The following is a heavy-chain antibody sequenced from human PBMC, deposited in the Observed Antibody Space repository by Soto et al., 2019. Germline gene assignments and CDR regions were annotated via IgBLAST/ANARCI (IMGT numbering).Heavy chain of an antibody. Sequence: GASVKVSCKASGYTFTSYAMHRVRQAPGQRLEWMGWINAGNGNTKYSQKFQGRVTITRDTSASTAYMELSSLRSEDTAVYYCARGGGSSAPHDYWGQATLVTVPS. CDR3: ARGGGSSAPHDY. J-gene: IGHJ4*02. D-gene: IGHD6-25*01. CDR2: INAGNGNT. V-gene: IGHV1-3*01. CDR1: GYTFTSYA.